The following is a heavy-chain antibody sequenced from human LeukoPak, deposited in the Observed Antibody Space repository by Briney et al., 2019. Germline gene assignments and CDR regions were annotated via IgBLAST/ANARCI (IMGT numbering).Heavy chain of an antibody. CDR3: ARTDNLDY. CDR2: INGDGSST. D-gene: IGHD5-24*01. J-gene: IGHJ4*02. CDR1: GFSFSTYV. V-gene: IGHV3-74*01. Sequence: PGGSLRLSCAASGFSFSTYVMHWVRQGPGKGLVWVSRINGDGSSTTYADSVQGRFTISRDNAKNTLYLQMNSLRAEDTAVYYCARTDNLDYWGQGSLVTVSS.